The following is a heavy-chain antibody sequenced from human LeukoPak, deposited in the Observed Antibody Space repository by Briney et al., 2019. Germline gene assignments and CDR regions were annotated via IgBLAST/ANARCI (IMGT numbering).Heavy chain of an antibody. CDR3: ARDVRRWHYFDY. CDR1: GFTFSSYW. Sequence: GGSLRLSCAASGFTFSSYWMSWVHQAPGKGLEWVANIKQDGSEKYYVDSVKGRFTISRDNAKNSLYLQMNSLRAEDTAVYYCARDVRRWHYFDYWGQGTLVTVPS. D-gene: IGHD4-23*01. J-gene: IGHJ4*02. V-gene: IGHV3-7*03. CDR2: IKQDGSEK.